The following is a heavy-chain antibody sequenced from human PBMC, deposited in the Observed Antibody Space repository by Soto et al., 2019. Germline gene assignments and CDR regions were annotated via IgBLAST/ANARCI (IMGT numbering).Heavy chain of an antibody. Sequence: QVQLVQSGAEVKKPGSSVKVSCKASGGTFSSYAISWVRQAPGQGLEWMGGIIPIFGTANYAQKFQGRVTITADEYTSTAYMELSSLRSEDTAVYYCARDRGYYDSSGDYYYYGMDVWGQGTTVTVSS. D-gene: IGHD3-22*01. CDR2: IIPIFGTA. CDR3: ARDRGYYDSSGDYYYYGMDV. J-gene: IGHJ6*02. V-gene: IGHV1-69*01. CDR1: GGTFSSYA.